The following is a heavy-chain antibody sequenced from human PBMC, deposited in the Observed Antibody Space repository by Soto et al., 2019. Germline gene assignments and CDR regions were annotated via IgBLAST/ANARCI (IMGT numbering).Heavy chain of an antibody. CDR1: GFTFSSYA. CDR2: ISYDGSNK. CDR3: ARFVSLSEDSMAHCYDGIDL. Sequence: QVQLVESGGGVVQPGRSLRLSCAASGFTFSSYAMHWVRQAPGKGLEWVAVISYDGSNKYYADSVKGRFTISRDNSKNPLYLQMNSLRAEDTAVYYCARFVSLSEDSMAHCYDGIDLWGQGTTVTVSS. J-gene: IGHJ6*02. D-gene: IGHD2-15*01. V-gene: IGHV3-30-3*01.